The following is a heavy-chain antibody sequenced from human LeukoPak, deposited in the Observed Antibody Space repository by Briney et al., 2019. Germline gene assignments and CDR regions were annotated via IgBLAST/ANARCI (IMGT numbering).Heavy chain of an antibody. Sequence: GGSLRLSCAASGFTFSSYGMHWVRQAPGKGLEWVAVIWYDGSNKYYADSVKGRFTISRDNSKNTLYLQMNSLRAEDTAVYYCASSGYSYGYLFDYWGQGTLVTVSS. V-gene: IGHV3-33*01. D-gene: IGHD5-18*01. CDR1: GFTFSSYG. CDR3: ASSGYSYGYLFDY. J-gene: IGHJ4*02. CDR2: IWYDGSNK.